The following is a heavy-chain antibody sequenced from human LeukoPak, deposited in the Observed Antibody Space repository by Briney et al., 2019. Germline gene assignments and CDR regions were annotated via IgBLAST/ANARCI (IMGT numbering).Heavy chain of an antibody. CDR3: ARFDYDDSSGYYAYYFDS. V-gene: IGHV4-39*01. J-gene: IGHJ4*02. Sequence: SETLSLTCTVSGGSISSSSYYWGWIRQPPGKGLEWIGRIYYSGSTYYNPSLKSRVTISVDTSKNQFSLKLSSVTAADTAVYYCARFDYDDSSGYYAYYFDSWGQGTLVTVSS. CDR1: GGSISSSSYY. D-gene: IGHD3-22*01. CDR2: IYYSGST.